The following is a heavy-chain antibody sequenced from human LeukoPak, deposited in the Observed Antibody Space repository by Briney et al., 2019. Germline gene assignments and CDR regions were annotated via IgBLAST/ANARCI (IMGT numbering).Heavy chain of an antibody. D-gene: IGHD3-22*01. CDR3: AKRGVVIRVILVGFHKEAYYFDS. Sequence: GGSLRLSCAASGFTFSKYAMGWVRQAPGRGPEWVSSILATGDSTYYTDSVKGRFTISRDNSKSTLYLQMNSLRAEDTAVYFCAKRGVVIRVILVGFHKEAYYFDSWGQGALVTVSS. J-gene: IGHJ4*02. CDR2: ILATGDST. CDR1: GFTFSKYA. V-gene: IGHV3-23*01.